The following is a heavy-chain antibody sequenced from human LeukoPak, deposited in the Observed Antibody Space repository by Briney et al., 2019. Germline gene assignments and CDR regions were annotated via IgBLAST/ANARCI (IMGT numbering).Heavy chain of an antibody. J-gene: IGHJ4*02. CDR2: IYYSGST. Sequence: RSSETLSLTCTVSGGSISSYYWNWIRQPPGKGLEWIGYIYYSGSTNYNPSLKSRVTISVDTSKNQFSLKLSSVTAADTAVYYCARGKELLRWPKSVDYWGQGTLVTVSS. CDR1: GGSISSYY. D-gene: IGHD4-23*01. CDR3: ARGKELLRWPKSVDY. V-gene: IGHV4-59*12.